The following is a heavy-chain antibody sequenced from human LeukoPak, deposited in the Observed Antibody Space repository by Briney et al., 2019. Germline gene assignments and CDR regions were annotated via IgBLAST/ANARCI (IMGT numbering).Heavy chain of an antibody. J-gene: IGHJ4*02. CDR2: INHSGST. CDR3: ARVKNYGSGSLDY. D-gene: IGHD3-10*01. Sequence: SETLSLTCAVYGGSFSGYYWSWIRQPPGKGREWIGEINHSGSTNYNPSLKSRVTISVDTSKNQFSLKLSSVTAADTAVYYCARVKNYGSGSLDYWGQGTLVTVSS. CDR1: GGSFSGYY. V-gene: IGHV4-34*01.